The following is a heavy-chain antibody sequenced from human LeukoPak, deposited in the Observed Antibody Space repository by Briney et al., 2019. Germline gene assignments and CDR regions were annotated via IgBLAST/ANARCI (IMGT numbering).Heavy chain of an antibody. Sequence: GGSLRPSCAASGFTFSSYSMNWVRQAPGKGLEWVSSISSSSSYIYYADSVKGQFTISRDNAKNSLYLQMNSLRAEDTAVYYCARDDQLLFDYWGQGTLVTVSS. CDR2: ISSSSSYI. CDR3: ARDDQLLFDY. CDR1: GFTFSSYS. D-gene: IGHD2-2*01. V-gene: IGHV3-21*01. J-gene: IGHJ4*02.